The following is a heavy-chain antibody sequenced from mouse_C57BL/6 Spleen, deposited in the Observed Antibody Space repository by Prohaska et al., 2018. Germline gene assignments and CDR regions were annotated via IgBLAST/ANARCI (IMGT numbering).Heavy chain of an antibody. CDR3: TRNWSYAMDY. V-gene: IGHV1-15*01. CDR2: IDPETGGT. D-gene: IGHD4-1*01. Sequence: TPVHGLEWIGAIDPETGGTAYNQKFKGKAILTADKSSSTADMELRSLTSEDSAVYYCTRNWSYAMDYWGQGTSVTVAS. J-gene: IGHJ4*01.